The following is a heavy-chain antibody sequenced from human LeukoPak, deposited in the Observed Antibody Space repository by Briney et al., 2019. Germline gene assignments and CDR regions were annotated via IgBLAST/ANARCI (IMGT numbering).Heavy chain of an antibody. Sequence: SETLSLTCNVSGGPISRSSHYWGWIRQPPGKGLEWIGSIYYSGRPYYNPALKSRLTISVDTSKNQLSLNLTSVTAADTAVYYCARTLVRGIIEFDFWGQGTLVTVSS. CDR3: ARTLVRGIIEFDF. D-gene: IGHD3-10*01. CDR1: GGPISRSSHY. J-gene: IGHJ4*02. CDR2: IYYSGRP. V-gene: IGHV4-39*01.